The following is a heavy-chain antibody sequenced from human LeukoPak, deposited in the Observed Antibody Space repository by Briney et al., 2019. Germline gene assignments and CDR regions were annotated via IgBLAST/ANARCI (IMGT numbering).Heavy chain of an antibody. D-gene: IGHD1-26*01. V-gene: IGHV3-23*01. J-gene: IGHJ4*02. Sequence: GGSLRLSCAASGFTFSSYGMSWVRQAPGKGLEWVSAIGGRDGSTYYADSVKGRFTISRDNSKNTLYLQMNSLRAEDTAVYYCAKWSIPSRRDYWGQGTLVTVSS. CDR3: AKWSIPSRRDY. CDR2: IGGRDGST. CDR1: GFTFSSYG.